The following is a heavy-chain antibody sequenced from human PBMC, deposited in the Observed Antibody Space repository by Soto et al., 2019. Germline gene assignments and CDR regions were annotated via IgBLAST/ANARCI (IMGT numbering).Heavy chain of an antibody. Sequence: QVQLQQWGAGLLKPSETLSLTCAVYGGSFSGFYWSWIRQPPGKGLEWIGEINHSGSTNYNPSLKGRVTISVDTSKNQFSLKLSSVTAADTAVYYCATWGRYCSGGSCYPPLSRWGQGTLVTVSS. J-gene: IGHJ4*02. V-gene: IGHV4-34*01. D-gene: IGHD2-15*01. CDR1: GGSFSGFY. CDR2: INHSGST. CDR3: ATWGRYCSGGSCYPPLSR.